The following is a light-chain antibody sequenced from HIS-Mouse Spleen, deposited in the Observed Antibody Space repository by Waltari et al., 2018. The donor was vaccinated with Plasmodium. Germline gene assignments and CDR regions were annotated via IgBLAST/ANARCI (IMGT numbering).Light chain of an antibody. Sequence: EIVLTQSPATLSLSPGERATLSCRASQSVSSYLAWYQQKPGQALRLLIYDSSNRAPGIPARFSGSGSGTDFTLTISSLEPEDFAVYYCQQRSNWPSLTFGGGTKVEIK. CDR1: QSVSSY. V-gene: IGKV3-11*01. J-gene: IGKJ4*01. CDR3: QQRSNWPSLT. CDR2: DSS.